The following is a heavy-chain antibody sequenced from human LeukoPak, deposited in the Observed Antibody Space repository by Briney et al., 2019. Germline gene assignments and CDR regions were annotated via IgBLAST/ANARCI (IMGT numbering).Heavy chain of an antibody. CDR1: GFTFSSYG. V-gene: IGHV3-30*18. Sequence: PGRSLRLSCAASGFTFSSYGMHWVRQAPGKGLEWVAVISYDGSNKYYADSVKGRFTISRDNSKNTLYLQMNSLRAEDTAVYYCAKLAAAGNDFDYWGQGTLVTVSS. CDR2: ISYDGSNK. J-gene: IGHJ4*02. CDR3: AKLAAAGNDFDY. D-gene: IGHD6-13*01.